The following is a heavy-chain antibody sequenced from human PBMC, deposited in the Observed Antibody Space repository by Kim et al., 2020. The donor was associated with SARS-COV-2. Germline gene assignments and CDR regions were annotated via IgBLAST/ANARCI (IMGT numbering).Heavy chain of an antibody. CDR3: ATFTGGWLDPRAH. CDR2: FDPEEGES. Sequence: ASVKVSCKVSGYNLSELSIHWVRQAPGKGLEWMGGFDPEEGESIYAPTLQGRVTMTEDTPADTAYMELRSLISEDTATYYCATFTGGWLDPRAHWGQGTLVTASA. J-gene: IGHJ4*02. V-gene: IGHV1-24*01. D-gene: IGHD5-12*01. CDR1: GYNLSELS.